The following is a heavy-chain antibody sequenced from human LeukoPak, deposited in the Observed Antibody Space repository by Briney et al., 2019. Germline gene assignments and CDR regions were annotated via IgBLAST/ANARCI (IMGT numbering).Heavy chain of an antibody. D-gene: IGHD3-3*01. V-gene: IGHV3-30*02. J-gene: IGHJ4*02. CDR1: GFTFSSYG. CDR3: ARSARLMKGVVEVTALDD. Sequence: GGSLRLSCAASGFTFSSYGMHWVRQAPGKGLEWVAFIRYDGSNKYYADSVKGRFTISRDNSKNTLYLHVNSLRPEDTAVYYCARSARLMKGVVEVTALDDWGQGTLVTVSS. CDR2: IRYDGSNK.